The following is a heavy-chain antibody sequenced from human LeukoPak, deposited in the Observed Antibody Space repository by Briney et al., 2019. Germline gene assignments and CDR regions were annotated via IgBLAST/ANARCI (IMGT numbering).Heavy chain of an antibody. CDR2: ISFDGSQK. J-gene: IGHJ5*02. CDR1: GCTFSNYG. V-gene: IGHV3-30*02. D-gene: IGHD3-10*01. CDR3: SKDLTSDFGGDLDP. Sequence: GGSLRLSCAASGCTFSNYGMHWVRQAPGKGLEWVALISFDGSQKYYADSVKGRFTISRDNSKSTVYLQMNSLRVEDAAVYYCSKDLTSDFGGDLDPWGQGTLVTVSS.